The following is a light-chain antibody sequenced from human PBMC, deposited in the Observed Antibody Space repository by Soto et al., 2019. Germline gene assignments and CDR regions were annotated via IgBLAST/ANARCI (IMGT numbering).Light chain of an antibody. CDR2: TAS. Sequence: DIAMTESPSSLSSTVGDTITITCRASESLSSYLNWYQQKPGKAPKLLMYTASSLESGVPSRFSGSGSGTEFTLTISSLQPDDFATYYCQQYNSYSTFGQGTKVDI. CDR1: ESLSSY. J-gene: IGKJ1*01. CDR3: QQYNSYST. V-gene: IGKV1-5*01.